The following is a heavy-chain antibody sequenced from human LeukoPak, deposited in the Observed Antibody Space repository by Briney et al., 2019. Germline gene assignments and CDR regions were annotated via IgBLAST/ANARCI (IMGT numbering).Heavy chain of an antibody. V-gene: IGHV1-69*04. CDR2: IIPTLAIA. J-gene: IGHJ4*02. Sequence: ASVKVSCKASGGSFSSYVINWVRQAHGQGLEWMGRIIPTLAIANYAQKFQGRVTITADKSTSTAYMELSSLRSEDTAVYYCARGRAAADYWGQGTLVTVSS. D-gene: IGHD6-13*01. CDR1: GGSFSSYV. CDR3: ARGRAAADY.